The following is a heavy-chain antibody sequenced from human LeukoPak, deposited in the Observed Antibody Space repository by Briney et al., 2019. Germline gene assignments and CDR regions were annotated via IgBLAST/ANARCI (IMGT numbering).Heavy chain of an antibody. CDR1: GYSFTGYW. D-gene: IGHD1-26*01. CDR2: IYPDDSDT. J-gene: IGHJ4*02. Sequence: GESLKISCKASGYSFTGYWIAWVRQMPGKGLEWMGIIYPDDSDTRYSPSFQGQVTISADKSISTAYLQWSSLKASDTAMYYCARRRDLYSGSYYPFDYWGQGTLVTVSS. V-gene: IGHV5-51*01. CDR3: ARRRDLYSGSYYPFDY.